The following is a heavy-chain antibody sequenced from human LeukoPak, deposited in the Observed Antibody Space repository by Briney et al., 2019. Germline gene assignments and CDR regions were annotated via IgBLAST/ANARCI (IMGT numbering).Heavy chain of an antibody. V-gene: IGHV1-69*05. CDR3: ARDRKEFYHDSSGSNLEYYFDY. D-gene: IGHD3-22*01. Sequence: SVKVSRKASGGTFSSYAISWVRQAPGQGLEWMGGIIPIFGTANYAQKFPGRVTITTDESTSTAYMELSSLRSEDTAVYYCARDRKEFYHDSSGSNLEYYFDYWGQGTLVTVSS. CDR2: IIPIFGTA. J-gene: IGHJ4*02. CDR1: GGTFSSYA.